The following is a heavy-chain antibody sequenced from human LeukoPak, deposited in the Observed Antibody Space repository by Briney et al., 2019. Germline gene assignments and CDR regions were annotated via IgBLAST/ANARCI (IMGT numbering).Heavy chain of an antibody. D-gene: IGHD2-2*01. CDR2: IKQDGSER. CDR1: GFTFSSYW. CDR3: AKQGLVPATAGD. Sequence: GSLRLSCAASGFTFSSYWMSWVRQAPGKGLEWVATIKQDGSERYYVDSVKARFSISRDNSMNTLYLQMNSLRPEDTAVYYCAKQGLVPATAGDWGQGTLVTVSS. J-gene: IGHJ4*02. V-gene: IGHV3-7*01.